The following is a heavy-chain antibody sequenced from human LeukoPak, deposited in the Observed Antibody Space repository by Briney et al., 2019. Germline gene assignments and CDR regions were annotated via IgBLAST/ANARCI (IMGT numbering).Heavy chain of an antibody. J-gene: IGHJ6*03. CDR1: GFTVSFNY. CDR2: IYSGGST. V-gene: IGHV3-53*01. D-gene: IGHD6-19*01. CDR3: ARAQWRTYSYYYMDV. Sequence: GGSLRLSCAASGFTVSFNYMSWVRQAPGKGLEWISVIYSGGSTYYADSVKGRFTISRDDSKDTLYLQMNSLRAEDTAIYYCARAQWRTYSYYYMDVWGKGTTVTVSS.